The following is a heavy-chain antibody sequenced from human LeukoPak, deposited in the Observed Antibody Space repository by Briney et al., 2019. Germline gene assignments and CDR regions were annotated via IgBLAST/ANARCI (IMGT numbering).Heavy chain of an antibody. Sequence: PGGSLRLSCAAPGFTFRSFGMHWVRQAPGKGLEWVAVISYDGSNKYYADSVKGRFTISRDNSKNTLYLQMNSLRAEDTAVYYCARGGVGATFDPWGQGTLVTVSS. CDR1: GFTFRSFG. V-gene: IGHV3-30*03. J-gene: IGHJ5*02. CDR3: ARGGVGATFDP. D-gene: IGHD1-26*01. CDR2: ISYDGSNK.